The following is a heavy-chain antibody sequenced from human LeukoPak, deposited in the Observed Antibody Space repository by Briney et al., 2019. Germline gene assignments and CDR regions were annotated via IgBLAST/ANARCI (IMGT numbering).Heavy chain of an antibody. J-gene: IGHJ4*02. CDR3: AKDYGDYFLGFDY. CDR2: ISWNSGSI. Sequence: GRSLRLSCAASGFTFDDYAMHWVRQAPGKGLEWVSGISWNSGSIGYADSVKGRFTISRDNAKNSLHLQMNSLRAEDMALYYCAKDYGDYFLGFDYWGQGTLVTVSS. D-gene: IGHD4-17*01. CDR1: GFTFDDYA. V-gene: IGHV3-9*03.